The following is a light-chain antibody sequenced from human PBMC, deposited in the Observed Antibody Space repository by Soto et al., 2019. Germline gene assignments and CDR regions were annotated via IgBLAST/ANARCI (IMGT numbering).Light chain of an antibody. CDR2: DAS. CDR1: QSVGTY. Sequence: EIVLKQSPATLSLSPGERATLSCRASQSVGTYLAWYQQKPGQAPRLLIYDASNRATGIPARFSGSGSGTDFTLTISGLEPEDFAVYYCQQRTNWPPLTFGGGTKVEIK. J-gene: IGKJ4*01. CDR3: QQRTNWPPLT. V-gene: IGKV3-11*01.